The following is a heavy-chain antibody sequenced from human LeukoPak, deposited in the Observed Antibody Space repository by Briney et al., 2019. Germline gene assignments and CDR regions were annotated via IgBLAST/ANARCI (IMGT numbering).Heavy chain of an antibody. Sequence: SETLSLTCTVSGYSISSGYYWGWIRQPPGKGLEWIGSIYHSGSTYYNPSLKSRVTVSVDTSKNQFSLKLSSVTAADTAVYYCAGRARGSSGYYYRYFDYWGQGTLVTVSS. J-gene: IGHJ4*02. D-gene: IGHD3-22*01. CDR2: IYHSGST. CDR3: AGRARGSSGYYYRYFDY. CDR1: GYSISSGYY. V-gene: IGHV4-38-2*02.